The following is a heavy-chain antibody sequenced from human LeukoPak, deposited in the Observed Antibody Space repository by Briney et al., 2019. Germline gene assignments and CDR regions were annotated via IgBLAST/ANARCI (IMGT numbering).Heavy chain of an antibody. D-gene: IGHD3-10*01. CDR1: GYSFASYW. J-gene: IGHJ4*02. V-gene: IGHV5-51*01. CDR2: IHPTDSDT. Sequence: GESLKISCKGSGYSFASYWIGWVRQMPGKGLEWMGVIHPTDSDTRYSPSFQGQVTFSADKSISTAYLQWSSLKAPDTAMYYCARLGGSGAYPDYWGQGTLVTVSS. CDR3: ARLGGSGAYPDY.